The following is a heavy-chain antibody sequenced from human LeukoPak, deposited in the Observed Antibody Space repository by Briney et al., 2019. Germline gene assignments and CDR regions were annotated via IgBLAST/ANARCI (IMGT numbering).Heavy chain of an antibody. CDR3: AREGAYYDFWSGYYPDAFDI. CDR2: ISPYNGNT. CDR1: GYSFTSYG. V-gene: IGHV1-18*01. Sequence: ASVKVSCKASGYSFTSYGISWVRQAPGQRLEWMGWISPYNGNTNYTQKLQGRVTMTTDTSTSTAYMELRSLRSDDTAVYYCAREGAYYDFWSGYYPDAFDIWGQGTMVTVSS. D-gene: IGHD3-3*01. J-gene: IGHJ3*02.